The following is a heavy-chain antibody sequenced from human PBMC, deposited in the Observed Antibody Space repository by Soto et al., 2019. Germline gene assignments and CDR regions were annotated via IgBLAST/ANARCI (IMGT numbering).Heavy chain of an antibody. V-gene: IGHV4-30-2*01. CDR3: ARGRGGYSYGYGLYYFDY. CDR2: IYHSGST. Sequence: SETLSLTCAVSGGSISSGGYSWSWIRQPPGKGLEWIGYIYHSGSTYYNPSLKSRVTISVDRSKNQFSLKLSSVTAADTAVYYCARGRGGYSYGYGLYYFDYWGQGTLVTVSS. D-gene: IGHD5-18*01. J-gene: IGHJ4*02. CDR1: GGSISSGGYS.